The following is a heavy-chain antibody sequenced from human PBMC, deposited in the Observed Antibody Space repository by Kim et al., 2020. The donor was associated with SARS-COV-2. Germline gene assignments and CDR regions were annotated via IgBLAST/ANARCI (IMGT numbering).Heavy chain of an antibody. CDR1: GYTFTSYA. CDR3: VRDRPTRGYYYYYYGMDV. D-gene: IGHD2-15*01. V-gene: IGHV7-4-1*02. J-gene: IGHJ6*02. Sequence: ASVKVSCKASGYTFTSYAMNWVRQAPGQGLEWMGWINTNTGNPTYAQGFTGRFVFSLDTSVSTAYLQISSLKAEDTAVYYCVRDRPTRGYYYYYYGMDVWGQGTTVTVSS. CDR2: INTNTGNP.